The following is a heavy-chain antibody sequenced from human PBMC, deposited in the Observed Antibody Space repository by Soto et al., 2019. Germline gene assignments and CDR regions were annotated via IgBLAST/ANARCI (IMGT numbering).Heavy chain of an antibody. CDR2: IDPSDSYT. Sequence: RESLKISCKGSGYSFTSYWISWVRQMPGKGLEWMGRIDPSDSYTNYSPSFQGHVTISADKSISTAYLQWSSLKASDTAMYYCASTLVVVPAAIRRSGYYYGMDVWGQGTTVTVSS. V-gene: IGHV5-10-1*01. D-gene: IGHD2-2*02. CDR1: GYSFTSYW. J-gene: IGHJ6*02. CDR3: ASTLVVVPAAIRRSGYYYGMDV.